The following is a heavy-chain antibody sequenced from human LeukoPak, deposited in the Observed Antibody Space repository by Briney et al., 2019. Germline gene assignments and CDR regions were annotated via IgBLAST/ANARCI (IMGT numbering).Heavy chain of an antibody. CDR1: GFTFSSYS. V-gene: IGHV3-21*01. D-gene: IGHD5-18*01. Sequence: GGSLRLSCAASGFTFSSYSMNWVRQAPGKGLEWVSSISSSSSYIYYADSVKGRFTISRDNAKNSLYLQMSSLRAEDTAVYYCARGRIQLWSVYYYYMDVWGKGTTVTVSS. CDR2: ISSSSSYI. J-gene: IGHJ6*03. CDR3: ARGRIQLWSVYYYYMDV.